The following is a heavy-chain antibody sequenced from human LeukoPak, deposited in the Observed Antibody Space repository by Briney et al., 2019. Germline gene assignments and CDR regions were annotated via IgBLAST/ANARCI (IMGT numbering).Heavy chain of an antibody. CDR3: ARGRPDPQNSDYWDY. CDR2: IHYTGRT. J-gene: IGHJ4*02. CDR1: RGPIFTYY. Sequence: SETPFLTCTNSRGPIFTYYWSLIPQTPGATPKWVGNIHYTGRTRYNPSLESRVTMSLDTPKNEFSLRLTSMTAADSAVYYCARGRPDPQNSDYWDYWGQGILVTVSS. V-gene: IGHV4-59*01. D-gene: IGHD3-22*01.